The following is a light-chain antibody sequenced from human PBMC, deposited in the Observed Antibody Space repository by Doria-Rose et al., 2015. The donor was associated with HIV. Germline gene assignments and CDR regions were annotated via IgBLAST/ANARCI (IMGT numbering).Light chain of an antibody. Sequence: DIRLTQSPSSRSAYRGDRVPITFRASQTVSTSLNWFQQEPGKAPKLLIYAASRLQSGVPSRFSGSGSGTDCTLTISGLQPGDFATYYCQQTYSSPPWTFGQGTKVEMK. CDR2: AAS. CDR1: QTVSTS. CDR3: QQTYSSPPWT. J-gene: IGKJ1*01. V-gene: IGKV1-39*01.